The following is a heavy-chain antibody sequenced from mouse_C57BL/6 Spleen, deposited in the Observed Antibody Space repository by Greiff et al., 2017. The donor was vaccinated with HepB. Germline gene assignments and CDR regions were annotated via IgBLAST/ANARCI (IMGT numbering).Heavy chain of an antibody. CDR2: ILPGSGST. J-gene: IGHJ1*03. V-gene: IGHV1-9*01. D-gene: IGHD1-1*01. CDR3: TRILSYYGSGYGYFDV. Sequence: QVQLQQSGAELMKPGASVKLSCKATGYTFTGYWIEWVKQRPGHGLEWIGEILPGSGSTTYNEKFKGKATFTADTSSNTAYMQLSSLTTEDSAIYYCTRILSYYGSGYGYFDVWGTGTTVTVSS. CDR1: GYTFTGYW.